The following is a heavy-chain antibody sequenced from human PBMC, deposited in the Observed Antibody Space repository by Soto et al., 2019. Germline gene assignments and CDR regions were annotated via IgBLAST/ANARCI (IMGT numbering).Heavy chain of an antibody. CDR1: GFNFSSYW. CDR3: AKDLGYCSSISCYYYYGMDV. V-gene: IGHV3-74*01. CDR2: IKSDGSST. Sequence: GGSLRLSCAASGFNFSSYWMHWVRQAPGKGLVWVSRIKSDGSSTSYADSVKGRFTISRDNAKNTLYLQMNSLRAEDTAVYYCAKDLGYCSSISCYYYYGMDVWGQGTTVTVSS. J-gene: IGHJ6*02. D-gene: IGHD2-2*01.